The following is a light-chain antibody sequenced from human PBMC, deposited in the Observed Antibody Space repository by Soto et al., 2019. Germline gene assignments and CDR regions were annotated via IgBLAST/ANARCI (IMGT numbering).Light chain of an antibody. CDR1: DRISTF. CDR2: AAT. CDR3: PQSYFSPPT. Sequence: DIQMTQSPSSLSASVGDRITITCRASDRISTFLNWYQHTSGKAPKLLIFAATSLQSGVPSRYSGRASGTEFTLTISSLQPEDFATYYCPQSYFSPPTFGQGTKVEIK. J-gene: IGKJ1*01. V-gene: IGKV1-39*01.